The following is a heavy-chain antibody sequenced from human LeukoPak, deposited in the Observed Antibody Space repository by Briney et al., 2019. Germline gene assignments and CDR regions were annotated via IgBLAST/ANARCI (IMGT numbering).Heavy chain of an antibody. CDR1: GGSISSYY. J-gene: IGHJ5*02. D-gene: IGHD3-9*01. CDR2: IYTSGST. Sequence: SETLSLTCAVSGGSISSYYWSWIRQPAGKGLEWIGRIYTSGSTNYNPSLKSRVTMSVDTSKNQFSLKLSSVTTADTAVYYCARDSDILTGPNWFDPWGQGTLVTVSS. V-gene: IGHV4-4*07. CDR3: ARDSDILTGPNWFDP.